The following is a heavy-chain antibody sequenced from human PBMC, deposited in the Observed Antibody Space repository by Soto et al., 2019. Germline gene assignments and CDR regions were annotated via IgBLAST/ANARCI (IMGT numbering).Heavy chain of an antibody. V-gene: IGHV3-48*03. J-gene: IGHJ4*02. Sequence: PGGSLRLSCAASGFTFSSYEMHWVRQAPGQGLEWVSYISKSGGTTYYADSVKGRFTISRDDAKNSVYLQMSSLRPEDMAVYKCVREGHYYFDYWGPGALVTVSS. CDR1: GFTFSSYE. CDR3: VREGHYYFDY. CDR2: ISKSGGTT.